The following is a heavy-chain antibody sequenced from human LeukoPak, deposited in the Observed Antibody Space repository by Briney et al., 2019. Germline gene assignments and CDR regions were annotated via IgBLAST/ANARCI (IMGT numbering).Heavy chain of an antibody. CDR3: ARGLRRYSSSWYHY. Sequence: SETLSLTCAVYGGSFSGYYWSWIRQPPGKGLEWIGEINHSGSTNYNPSLKSRVTISVDTSKNQFSLKLSSVTAADTAVYYCARGLRRYSSSWYHYWGQGTLVTVSS. D-gene: IGHD6-13*01. V-gene: IGHV4-34*01. CDR1: GGSFSGYY. CDR2: INHSGST. J-gene: IGHJ4*02.